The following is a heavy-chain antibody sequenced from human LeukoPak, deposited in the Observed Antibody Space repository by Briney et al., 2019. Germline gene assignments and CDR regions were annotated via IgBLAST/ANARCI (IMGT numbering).Heavy chain of an antibody. V-gene: IGHV1-69*05. Sequence: SVKVSCKASGGTFSSYAISWVRQAPGQGLEWMGGIIPIFGTANYAQKFQGRVTMTTDTSTSTAYMELRSLRSDDTAVYYCARVLYGSGSYDAFDIWGQGTMVTVSS. J-gene: IGHJ3*02. CDR1: GGTFSSYA. CDR3: ARVLYGSGSYDAFDI. D-gene: IGHD3-10*01. CDR2: IIPIFGTA.